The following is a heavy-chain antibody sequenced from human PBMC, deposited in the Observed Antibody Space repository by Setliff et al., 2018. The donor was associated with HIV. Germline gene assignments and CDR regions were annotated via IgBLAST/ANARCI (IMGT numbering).Heavy chain of an antibody. V-gene: IGHV1-3*01. Sequence: ASVKVSCKASGYTFTDYAIYWMRQAPGQRLEWLGWINAGNGNTEYSQKLQGRVTMTTDTSTSTAYMELRSLRSDDTAVYYCARGRGRATAAFDIWGQGTMVTVSS. CDR2: INAGNGNT. CDR1: GYTFTDYA. CDR3: ARGRGRATAAFDI. D-gene: IGHD1-26*01. J-gene: IGHJ3*02.